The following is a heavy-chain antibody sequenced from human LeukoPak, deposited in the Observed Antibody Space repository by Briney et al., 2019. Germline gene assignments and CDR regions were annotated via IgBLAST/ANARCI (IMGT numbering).Heavy chain of an antibody. CDR2: IYPGDSDT. Sequence: NPGDSLKISCEGSGYIFTSYWIGCGRQMPGEHLQWMGIIYPGDSDTRYSPSLQGQVTISADKSNSTSYLQSNSLKASDTAMSYCSSRAVELGRYYYYIDVWGKGTPVTVSS. D-gene: IGHD1-26*01. J-gene: IGHJ6*03. CDR3: SSRAVELGRYYYYIDV. CDR1: GYIFTSYW. V-gene: IGHV5-51*01.